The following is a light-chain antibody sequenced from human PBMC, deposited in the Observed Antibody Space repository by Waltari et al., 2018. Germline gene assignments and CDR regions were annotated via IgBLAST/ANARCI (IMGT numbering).Light chain of an antibody. J-gene: IGKJ4*01. CDR2: DAD. CDR3: QQCSTLPFT. V-gene: IGKV1-33*01. CDR1: RDIDTY. Sequence: QMTQSPSSLSASVGDRNNITCHATRDIDTYYNGYQHKPGKAPKLLIYDADTLQRGVPSRFSGSGSGTHFSFTINNLQPDDFATYYCQQCSTLPFTFGGGT.